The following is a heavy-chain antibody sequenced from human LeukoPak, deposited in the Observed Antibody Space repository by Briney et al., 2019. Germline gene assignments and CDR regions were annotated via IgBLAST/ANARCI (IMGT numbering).Heavy chain of an antibody. CDR1: GYTFTSYD. CDR2: INAGNGNT. J-gene: IGHJ5*02. D-gene: IGHD6-13*01. V-gene: IGHV1-3*01. Sequence: ASVKVSCKASGYTFTSYDINWVRQATGQGLEWMGWINAGNGNTKYSQKFQGRVTITRDTSASTAYMELSSLRSEDTAVYYCFAGIAAAGWFDPWGQGTLVTVSS. CDR3: FAGIAAAGWFDP.